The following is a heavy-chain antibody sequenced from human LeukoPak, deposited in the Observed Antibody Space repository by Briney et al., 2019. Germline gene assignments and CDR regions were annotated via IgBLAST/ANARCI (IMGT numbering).Heavy chain of an antibody. CDR3: ARHGSGSYSWAY. V-gene: IGHV4-39*01. Sequence: SETLSLTCTVSGGSISSSSYYWGWIRQPPGKGLEWIGSIYYSGSTYYNPSLKSRVTISVDTSKNQFSLKLSSVTAADTAVYYCARHGSGSYSWAYWGQGTLVTVSS. CDR1: GGSISSSSYY. CDR2: IYYSGST. D-gene: IGHD1-26*01. J-gene: IGHJ4*02.